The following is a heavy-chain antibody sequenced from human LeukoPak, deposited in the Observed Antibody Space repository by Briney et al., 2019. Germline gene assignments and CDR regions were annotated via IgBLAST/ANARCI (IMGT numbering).Heavy chain of an antibody. Sequence: AGGSLRLSCAASGFTFNNYAMTWVRQAPGKGLEWVSGISGSGAGTYYADSVKGRFTISRDNSKNTLYLQMNSLRAEDTAVYYCAKDSGTTVTSADYWGQGTLVTVSS. CDR3: AKDSGTTVTSADY. CDR2: ISGSGAGT. D-gene: IGHD4-17*01. CDR1: GFTFNNYA. V-gene: IGHV3-23*01. J-gene: IGHJ4*02.